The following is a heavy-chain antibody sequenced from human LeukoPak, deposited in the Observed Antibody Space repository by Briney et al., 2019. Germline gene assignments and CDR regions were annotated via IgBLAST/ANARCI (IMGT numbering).Heavy chain of an antibody. CDR2: IYSGGST. D-gene: IGHD3-9*01. J-gene: IGHJ4*02. Sequence: GGSLRLSCAASGFTVSSNYLSWVRQAPGKGLEWVSTIYSGGSTYYADSVTGRFTISRDNSKNTLYLQMNSLRAEDTAVYYCARDGAVLTGYYDYWGQGTLITVSS. CDR1: GFTVSSNY. CDR3: ARDGAVLTGYYDY. V-gene: IGHV3-66*01.